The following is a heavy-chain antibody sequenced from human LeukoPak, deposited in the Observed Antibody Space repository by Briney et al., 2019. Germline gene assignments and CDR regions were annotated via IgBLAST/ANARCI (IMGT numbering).Heavy chain of an antibody. D-gene: IGHD2-15*01. CDR1: GDKFTSYW. CDR3: AASTDYCSGASCYGVDY. V-gene: IGHV5-51*01. CDR2: VNPGDSDT. J-gene: IGHJ4*02. Sequence: GESLMTPFRDFGDKFTSYWCGWVLHLPGKNLKGLVTVNPGDSDTRYSPSFQGQVTISADKSITTAYLQWSSLKASDTAMYYCAASTDYCSGASCYGVDYWGQGTLVTVSS.